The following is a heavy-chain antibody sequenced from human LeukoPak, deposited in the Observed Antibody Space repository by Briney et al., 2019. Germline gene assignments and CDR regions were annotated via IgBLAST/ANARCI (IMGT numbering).Heavy chain of an antibody. CDR2: ISYDGSDK. D-gene: IGHD5-12*01. J-gene: IGHJ6*03. CDR1: GFTFSTHV. V-gene: IGHV3-30*04. CDR3: AKGGGYEAQYYHYYLDV. Sequence: GGSLRLSCAASGFTFSTHVMHWVRQAPGKGLEWVALISYDGSDKYYADSVKGRFTISRDNSKNTLYLQMKSLRAEDTAVYYCAKGGGYEAQYYHYYLDVWGKGTTVTISS.